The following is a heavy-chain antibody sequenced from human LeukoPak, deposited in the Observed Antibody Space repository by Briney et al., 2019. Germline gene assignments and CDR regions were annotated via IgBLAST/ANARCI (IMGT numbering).Heavy chain of an antibody. CDR2: IYYSGST. CDR3: ARDAGDFYYFDY. D-gene: IGHD3-3*01. V-gene: IGHV4-39*07. CDR1: GVSISSSSRY. Sequence: PSETLSLTCTVSGVSISSSSRYWGWIRQTPGKGLEWIGSIYYSGSTYYNPSLKSRVTISVDTSKNQFSLKLSSVTAADTAVYYCARDAGDFYYFDYWGQGTLVTVSS. J-gene: IGHJ4*02.